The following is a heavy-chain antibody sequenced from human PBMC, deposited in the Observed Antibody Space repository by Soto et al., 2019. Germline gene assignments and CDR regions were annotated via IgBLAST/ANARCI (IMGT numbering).Heavy chain of an antibody. CDR1: GYTFITYG. Sequence: GASVKVSCKASGYTFITYGVTWVRQAPGQGLEWMGWITPYNGKTHYAQKFQDRVTMTTDTAATTAYMELRSLTSDDSAMYFWARDTSHYFDHWGQGILVTVSS. D-gene: IGHD2-2*01. J-gene: IGHJ4*02. V-gene: IGHV1-18*01. CDR3: ARDTSHYFDH. CDR2: ITPYNGKT.